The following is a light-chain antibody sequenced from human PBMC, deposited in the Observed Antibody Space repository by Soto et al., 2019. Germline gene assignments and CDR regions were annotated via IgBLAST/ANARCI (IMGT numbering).Light chain of an antibody. CDR1: QSVSSSY. Sequence: EIVLTQSPGTLSLSPGERATLSCRASQSVSSSYLAWYQQHPGQAPRLLIYGASSRATGIPDRFSGSGSGTDFTLTISRLEPEDFAVYFCQQYGSSSCTFGQGTKVEIK. V-gene: IGKV3-20*01. CDR3: QQYGSSSCT. CDR2: GAS. J-gene: IGKJ2*02.